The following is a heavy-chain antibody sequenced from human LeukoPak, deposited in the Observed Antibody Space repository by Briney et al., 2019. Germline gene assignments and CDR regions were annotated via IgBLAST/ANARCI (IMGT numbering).Heavy chain of an antibody. V-gene: IGHV1-8*01. CDR3: ARGRRGTTLNDRYYYYYMDV. D-gene: IGHD2/OR15-2a*01. CDR1: GYTFTSYD. J-gene: IGHJ6*03. CDR2: MNPNSGNT. Sequence: ASVKVSCKASGYTFTSYDINWVRQATGQGLEWMGWMNPNSGNTGYAQKFQGRVTMTRNTPISTAYMELSSLRSEDTAVYYCARGRRGTTLNDRYYYYYMDVWGKGTTVTVSS.